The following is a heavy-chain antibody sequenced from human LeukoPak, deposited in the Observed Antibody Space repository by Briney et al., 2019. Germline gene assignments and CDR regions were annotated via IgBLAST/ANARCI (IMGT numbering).Heavy chain of an antibody. CDR3: AREGGGQLAVDY. V-gene: IGHV3-30*02. J-gene: IGHJ4*02. CDR2: IRYDGSNK. CDR1: GFTFSSYG. Sequence: GGSLRLSCAASGFTFSSYGMHWVRQAPGKGLEWVAFIRYDGSNKYYADSVKGRFTISRDNSKNTLYLQMNSLRAEDTAVYYCAREGGGQLAVDYWGQGTLVTVSS. D-gene: IGHD6-6*01.